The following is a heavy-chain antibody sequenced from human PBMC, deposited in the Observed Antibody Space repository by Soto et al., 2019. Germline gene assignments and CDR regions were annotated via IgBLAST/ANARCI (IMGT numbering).Heavy chain of an antibody. J-gene: IGHJ4*02. D-gene: IGHD2-2*01. CDR2: IYYSGST. Sequence: SETLSLTCTVSGGSISSSSYYWGWIRQPPGKGLEWIGSIYYSGSTYYNPSLKSRVTISVDTSKNQFSLKLSSVTAADTAVYYCAGLQDIVLVPAASYYFDYLCQGTLVTVS. V-gene: IGHV4-39*01. CDR3: AGLQDIVLVPAASYYFDY. CDR1: GGSISSSSYY.